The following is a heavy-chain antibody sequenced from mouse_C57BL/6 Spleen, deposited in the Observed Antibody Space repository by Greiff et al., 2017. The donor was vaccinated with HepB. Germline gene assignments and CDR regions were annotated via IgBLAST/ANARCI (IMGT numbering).Heavy chain of an antibody. V-gene: IGHV5-16*01. CDR3: ARAGQLSPLYYAMDY. J-gene: IGHJ4*01. CDR2: INYDGSST. Sequence: DVMLVESEGGLVQPGSSMKLSCTASGFTFSDYYMAWVRQVPEKGLEWVANINYDGSSTYYLDSLKSRFIISRDNEKNILYLQMSSLKSEDTATYYCARAGQLSPLYYAMDYWGQGTSVTVSS. CDR1: GFTFSDYY. D-gene: IGHD3-2*02.